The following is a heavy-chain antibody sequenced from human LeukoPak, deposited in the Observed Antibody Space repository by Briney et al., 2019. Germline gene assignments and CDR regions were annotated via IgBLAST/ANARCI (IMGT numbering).Heavy chain of an antibody. CDR3: ARALRSYCSSTSCYSHFDY. J-gene: IGHJ4*02. CDR1: GGSFSGYY. Sequence: SETLSLTCAVYGGSFSGYYWSWIRQPPGKGLEWIGEINHSGSTNYNPSLKSRVTISVDTSKNQFSLKLSSVTAADTAVHYCARALRSYCSSTSCYSHFDYWGQGTLVTVSS. D-gene: IGHD2-2*02. V-gene: IGHV4-34*01. CDR2: INHSGST.